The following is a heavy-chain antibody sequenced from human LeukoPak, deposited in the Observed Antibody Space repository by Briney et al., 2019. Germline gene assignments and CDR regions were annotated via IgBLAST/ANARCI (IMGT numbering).Heavy chain of an antibody. V-gene: IGHV3-48*01. CDR2: ISGGSSTM. CDR1: GFTFSDYS. Sequence: PGGSLRLSCAASGFTFSDYSMNWVRQAPGKGLEWVSYISGGSSTMYYADSVKGRFTISRDNAKNSLYLQMKSLRAEDTAVFYCARDRGQTGYYWSYYYYMDVWGIGTTVNVSS. J-gene: IGHJ6*03. D-gene: IGHD3-9*01. CDR3: ARDRGQTGYYWSYYYYMDV.